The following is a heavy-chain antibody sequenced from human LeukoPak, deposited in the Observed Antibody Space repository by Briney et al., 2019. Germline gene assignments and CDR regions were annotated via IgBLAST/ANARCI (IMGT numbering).Heavy chain of an antibody. CDR2: INHSGST. D-gene: IGHD6-13*01. J-gene: IGHJ5*02. V-gene: IGHV4-34*01. CDR3: ARGLEVYSSSWYVIAYNWFDP. CDR1: GGSFSGYY. Sequence: SETPSLTCAVYGGSFSGYYWSWTRQPPGKGLEWIGEINHSGSTNYNPSLKSRVTISVDTSKNQFSLKLSSVTAADTAVYYCARGLEVYSSSWYVIAYNWFDPWGQGTLVTVSS.